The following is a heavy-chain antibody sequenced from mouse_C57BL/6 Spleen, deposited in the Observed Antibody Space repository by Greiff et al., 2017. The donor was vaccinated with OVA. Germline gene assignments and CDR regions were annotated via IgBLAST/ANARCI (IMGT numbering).Heavy chain of an antibody. V-gene: IGHV1-15*01. D-gene: IGHD4-1*02. CDR2: IDPETGGT. Sequence: QVQLKESGAELVRPGASVTLSCKASGYTFTDYEMHWVKQTPVHGLEWIGAIDPETGGTAYNQKFKGKDILTADKSSSTAYMELRSLTSEDSAVYYCTTPTGTRGFAYWGQGTLVTVSA. CDR3: TTPTGTRGFAY. J-gene: IGHJ3*01. CDR1: GYTFTDYE.